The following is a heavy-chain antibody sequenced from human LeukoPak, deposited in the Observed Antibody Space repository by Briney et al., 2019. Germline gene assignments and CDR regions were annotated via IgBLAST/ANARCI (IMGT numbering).Heavy chain of an antibody. CDR3: ARVASGYSYGPPDY. J-gene: IGHJ4*02. CDR1: GGSITSGNW. Sequence: SGTLSLTCAVSGGSITSGNWWSWVRQSPGKGLEWIGSIYHSGSTYDNPSLKSRVTISVDTSKNQFSLKLSSVTAADTAVYYCARVASGYSYGPPDYWGQGTLVTVSS. D-gene: IGHD5-18*01. V-gene: IGHV4-4*02. CDR2: IYHSGST.